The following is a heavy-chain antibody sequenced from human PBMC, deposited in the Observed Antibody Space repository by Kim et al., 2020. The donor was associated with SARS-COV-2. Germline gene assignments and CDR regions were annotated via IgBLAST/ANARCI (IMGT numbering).Heavy chain of an antibody. V-gene: IGHV4-31*02. CDR3: ARKKATGTKAGWFDP. Sequence: PFLKSRVTISVDTSKNQFSLKLSSVTAADTAVYYCARKKATGTKAGWFDPWGQGTLVTVSS. J-gene: IGHJ5*02. D-gene: IGHD1-1*01.